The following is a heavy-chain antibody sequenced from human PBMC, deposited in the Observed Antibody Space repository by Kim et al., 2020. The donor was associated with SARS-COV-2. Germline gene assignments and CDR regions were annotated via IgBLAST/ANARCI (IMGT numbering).Heavy chain of an antibody. V-gene: IGHV3-21*01. CDR1: GFTFSSYS. D-gene: IGHD2-21*02. CDR2: ISSSSSYI. J-gene: IGHJ6*02. Sequence: GGSLRLSCAASGFTFSSYSMNWVRQAPGKGLEWVSSISSSSSYIYYADSVKGRFTISRDNAKNSLYLQMNSLRAEDTAVYYCARGMGDRYYYYGMDVWGQGTTVTVSS. CDR3: ARGMGDRYYYYGMDV.